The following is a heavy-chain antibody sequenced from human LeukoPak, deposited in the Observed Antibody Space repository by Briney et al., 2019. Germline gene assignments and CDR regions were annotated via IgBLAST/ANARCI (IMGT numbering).Heavy chain of an antibody. Sequence: GASVKVSCKASGYTFTSYDINWVRQATGQGLEWMGWMNPNSGNTGYAQKFQGRVTMTRNTSISTAYMELSSLRSEDTAVYYCAKPIGDIVVVPAAIPDREGAFDIWGQGTMVTVSS. CDR1: GYTFTSYD. V-gene: IGHV1-8*01. D-gene: IGHD2-2*01. CDR2: MNPNSGNT. J-gene: IGHJ3*02. CDR3: AKPIGDIVVVPAAIPDREGAFDI.